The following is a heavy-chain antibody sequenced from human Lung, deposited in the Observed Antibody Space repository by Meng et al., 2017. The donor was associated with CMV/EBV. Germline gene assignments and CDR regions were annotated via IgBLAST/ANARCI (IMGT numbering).Heavy chain of an antibody. CDR3: AKAPSRFLKLLIQGRG. V-gene: IGHV3-23*01. CDR1: GFTFSSYP. Sequence: GGSXRLXCEASGFTFSSYPMNWVRRAPGKGLEWVSTISPSGGTTYYADSVTGRFTVSRDNSKNTLYLEMTSLRAEDTAIYYCAKAPSRFLKLLIQGRGWGQGTLVTVSS. D-gene: IGHD3-3*01. J-gene: IGHJ4*02. CDR2: ISPSGGTT.